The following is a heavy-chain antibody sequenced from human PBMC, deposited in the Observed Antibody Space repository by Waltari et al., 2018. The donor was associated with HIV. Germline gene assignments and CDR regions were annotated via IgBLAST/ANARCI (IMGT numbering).Heavy chain of an antibody. Sequence: EVQLVASGGGLVQPGGSLGFPCADSGFTVRRTYMRWVRQAPGKGLEWFSVIYSGGSTYYADSVKGRFTISRDNSKNTLYLQMNSLRAEDTAVYYCASIAYCGGDCYPRGMDVWGQGTTVTVSS. V-gene: IGHV3-66*01. CDR2: IYSGGST. CDR1: GFTVRRTY. J-gene: IGHJ6*02. CDR3: ASIAYCGGDCYPRGMDV. D-gene: IGHD2-21*02.